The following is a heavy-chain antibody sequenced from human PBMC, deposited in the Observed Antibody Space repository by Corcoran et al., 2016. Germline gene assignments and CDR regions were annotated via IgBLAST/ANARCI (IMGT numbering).Heavy chain of an antibody. CDR3: ARYLDHFDY. J-gene: IGHJ4*02. Sequence: QVPLQESGPGLVKPSETLSLTCTVSGYSISSGYYWGWIRQPPGKGLEWIGSIYHSGSTYYNPSLKSRVTISVDTSKNQFSLKLSSVTAADTAVYYCARYLDHFDYWGQGTLVTVSS. D-gene: IGHD3-9*01. CDR2: IYHSGST. V-gene: IGHV4-38-2*02. CDR1: GYSISSGYY.